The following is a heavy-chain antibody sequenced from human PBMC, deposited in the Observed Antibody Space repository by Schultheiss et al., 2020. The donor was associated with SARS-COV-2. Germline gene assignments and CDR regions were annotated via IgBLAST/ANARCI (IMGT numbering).Heavy chain of an antibody. CDR2: IWYDGSNK. D-gene: IGHD5-18*01. Sequence: GGSLRLSCAASGFTFSSYGMHWVRQAPGKGLEWVAVIWYDGSNKYYADSVKGRFTISRDNAKNSLYLQMNSLRDEDTAVYYCARVYPIQLVGPTDYWGQGTLVTVSS. J-gene: IGHJ4*02. CDR3: ARVYPIQLVGPTDY. V-gene: IGHV3-33*01. CDR1: GFTFSSYG.